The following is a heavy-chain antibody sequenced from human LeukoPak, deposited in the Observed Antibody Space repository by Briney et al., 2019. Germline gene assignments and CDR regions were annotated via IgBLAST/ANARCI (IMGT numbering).Heavy chain of an antibody. V-gene: IGHV3-30*02. CDR1: GFTFSSYG. J-gene: IGHJ4*02. CDR3: AKEDYSSSFDY. Sequence: PGGSLRLSCAASGFTFSSYGMHWVRQAPGKGLEWVAVIWYGGSNKNYADSVKGRFTISRDNSKNTLYLQMNSLRAEDTAVYYCAKEDYSSSFDYWGQGTLVTVSS. CDR2: IWYGGSNK. D-gene: IGHD4-11*01.